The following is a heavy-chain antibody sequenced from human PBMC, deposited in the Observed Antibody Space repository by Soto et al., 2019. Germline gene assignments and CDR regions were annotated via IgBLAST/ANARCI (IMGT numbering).Heavy chain of an antibody. D-gene: IGHD5-18*01. J-gene: IGHJ6*02. CDR2: ISYDGSNN. Sequence: QVQLVESGGGVVQPGRSLRLSCAASGFTFSSYGMHWVRQAPGKGLEWVAVISYDGSNNYYADSVKGRFTISRDNSKNTLYLQMNSLRAEDTAVYYCAKSLATYSYGPNPYYYYGMDVWGQGTTVTVSS. V-gene: IGHV3-30*18. CDR1: GFTFSSYG. CDR3: AKSLATYSYGPNPYYYYGMDV.